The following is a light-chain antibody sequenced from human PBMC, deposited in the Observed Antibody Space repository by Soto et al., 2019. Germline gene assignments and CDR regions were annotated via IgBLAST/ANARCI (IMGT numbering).Light chain of an antibody. Sequence: DIQLTQSPSFLSASVGDRVTITCRASQSISNHFAWYQQKPGKAPSLLIYHASTLQSGVPSRFSGSQSGTEFTLTISSLQPEDFATYYCQQFYSYPLTFGHGTKVEVK. CDR3: QQFYSYPLT. CDR2: HAS. CDR1: QSISNH. J-gene: IGKJ1*01. V-gene: IGKV1-9*01.